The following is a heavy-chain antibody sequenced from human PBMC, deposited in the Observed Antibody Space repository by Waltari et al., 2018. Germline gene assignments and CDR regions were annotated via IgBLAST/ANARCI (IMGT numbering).Heavy chain of an antibody. CDR2: IRYDGSNK. Sequence: QVQLVESGGGVVQPGGSLRLSCAASGFTFSSYGMHWVRQAPGKGLEGVAFIRYDGSNKYYAAAVKGRFTISRDNSKNTLYLQMNSLRAEDTAVYYFAKDAPKGYCSGGSCYELAFDIWGQGTMVTVSS. V-gene: IGHV3-30*02. D-gene: IGHD2-15*01. CDR1: GFTFSSYG. CDR3: AKDAPKGYCSGGSCYELAFDI. J-gene: IGHJ3*02.